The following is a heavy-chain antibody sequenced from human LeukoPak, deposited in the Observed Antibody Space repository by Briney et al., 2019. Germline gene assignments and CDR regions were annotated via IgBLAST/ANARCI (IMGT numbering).Heavy chain of an antibody. Sequence: SETLSLTCTVSGDSISSSTYYWGWIRQPPGKGLEWIGTVYYSGSTYYNPSLKSRVTISVDTSKNQFSLKLSSVTAADTAVYYCARNLAGHFGGFYFDDWGQGILVTVSS. D-gene: IGHD2-21*01. V-gene: IGHV4-39*07. CDR2: VYYSGST. CDR1: GDSISSSTYY. CDR3: ARNLAGHFGGFYFDD. J-gene: IGHJ4*02.